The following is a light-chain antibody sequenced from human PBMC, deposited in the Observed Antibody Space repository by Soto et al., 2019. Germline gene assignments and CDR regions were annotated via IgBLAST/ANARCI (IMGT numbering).Light chain of an antibody. V-gene: IGKV3-20*01. CDR1: QSVSNSY. J-gene: IGKJ4*02. CDR2: GAF. Sequence: DILLPPSPATLSLSPGERATLSGRASQSVSNSYLAWYQQKPGQAPRLLIYGAFSRATGIPDRFSGSGSGTDFTLTISRLEPEDFAVYYGQQYGSSPTTVGGGTKVDIK. CDR3: QQYGSSPTT.